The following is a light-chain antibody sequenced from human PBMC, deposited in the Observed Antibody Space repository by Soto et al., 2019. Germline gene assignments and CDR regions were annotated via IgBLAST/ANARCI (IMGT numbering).Light chain of an antibody. Sequence: TQCASAVSASPGDRVTLACRAAQDVXTNFAWYQLKRGQTPRLLTPDISTRATGGPARCRGSGSGTEFTLSISGLQSDDFVVYFCQQYNNGTFSFGQGTRLEI. CDR1: QDVXTN. CDR3: QQYNNGTFS. J-gene: IGKJ5*01. CDR2: DIS. V-gene: IGKV3-15*01.